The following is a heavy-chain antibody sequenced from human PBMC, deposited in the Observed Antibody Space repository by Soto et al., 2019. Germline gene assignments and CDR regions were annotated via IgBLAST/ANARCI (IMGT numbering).Heavy chain of an antibody. D-gene: IGHD5-18*01. CDR2: ISAYNGNT. CDR3: AREAAMDPDDYYYMDV. CDR1: GYTFTSYG. Sequence: QVQLVQSGAEVKKPGASVKVSCKASGYTFTSYGISWVRQAPGQGLEWMGWISAYNGNTNYAQKVQGRVTMTTDNTTSTAYMELRSLRSDDTAVYYCAREAAMDPDDYYYMDVCGKGTTVTFSS. V-gene: IGHV1-18*01. J-gene: IGHJ6*03.